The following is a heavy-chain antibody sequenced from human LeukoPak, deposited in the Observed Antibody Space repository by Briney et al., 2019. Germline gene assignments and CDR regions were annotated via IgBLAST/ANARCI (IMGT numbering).Heavy chain of an antibody. CDR1: GFTFSGYA. J-gene: IGHJ6*02. CDR3: ARDLIPGYPYYYGMDV. V-gene: IGHV3-30-3*01. D-gene: IGHD6-25*01. CDR2: ISYDGSNK. Sequence: GGSLRLSCAASGFTFSGYAMHWVRQAPGKGLEWVAVISYDGSNKYYADSVKGRFTISRDNSKNTLYLQMNSLRAEDTAVYYCARDLIPGYPYYYGMDVWGQGTTVTVSS.